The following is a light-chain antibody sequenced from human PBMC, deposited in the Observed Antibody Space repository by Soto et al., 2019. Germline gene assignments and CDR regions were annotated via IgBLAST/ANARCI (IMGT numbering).Light chain of an antibody. Sequence: EIVLTQSPGTLSLSPGERATLSCRASQSVSSSYLAWYQQKPGQAPRLLIYCASSRATGIPDRFRGSGSGTDFTLTISRLPPEAFAVYYSQQYASSQPRTFGQATKVEIK. V-gene: IGKV3-20*01. CDR3: QQYASSQPRT. J-gene: IGKJ1*01. CDR1: QSVSSSY. CDR2: CAS.